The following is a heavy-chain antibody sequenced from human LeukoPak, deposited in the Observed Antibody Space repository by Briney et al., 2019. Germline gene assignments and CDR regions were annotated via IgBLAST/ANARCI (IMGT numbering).Heavy chain of an antibody. D-gene: IGHD3-22*01. CDR2: IYYSGST. Sequence: SETLSLTCTVSGGSISSGGYYWSWIRQHPGKGLEWIGYIYYSGSTYYNPSLKSRVTISVDTSKNQFSLKLSSVTAADTAVYYCVRATYHSSGYLDYWGQGTLVTVSS. J-gene: IGHJ4*02. V-gene: IGHV4-31*03. CDR3: VRATYHSSGYLDY. CDR1: GGSISSGGYY.